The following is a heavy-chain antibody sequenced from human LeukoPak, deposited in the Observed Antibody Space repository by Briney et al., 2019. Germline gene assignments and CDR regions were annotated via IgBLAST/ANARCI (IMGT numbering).Heavy chain of an antibody. D-gene: IGHD6-13*01. Sequence: GGSLRLSCEASRFTFNNYAMSWVRQAPGKGLEWVSVISGSGGSTYYADSVKGRFTISRDNSKNTLYLQMNSLRAEDTAVYYCAKGAQQLVYWVDYWGQGTLVTVSS. CDR1: RFTFNNYA. J-gene: IGHJ4*02. CDR2: ISGSGGST. V-gene: IGHV3-23*01. CDR3: AKGAQQLVYWVDY.